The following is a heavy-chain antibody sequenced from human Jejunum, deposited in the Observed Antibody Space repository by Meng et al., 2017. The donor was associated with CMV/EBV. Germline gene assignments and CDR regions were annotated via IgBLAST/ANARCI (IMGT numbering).Heavy chain of an antibody. CDR2: IQYTGNNK. J-gene: IGHJ4*01. V-gene: IGHV3-30*02. CDR3: AKGKWELLSFDS. D-gene: IGHD1-26*01. Sequence: SGFTFSHFGMHWVRQAPGKGLEWVDFIQYTGNNKHYVESVKGRFTVSRDSSKNTLYLQMNSLRPEDTAVYYCAKGKWELLSFDSWGHGTLVTVSS. CDR1: GFTFSHFG.